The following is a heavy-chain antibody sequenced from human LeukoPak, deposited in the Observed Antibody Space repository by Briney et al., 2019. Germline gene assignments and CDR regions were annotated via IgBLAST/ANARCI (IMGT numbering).Heavy chain of an antibody. CDR3: ARAYSGYDRGDY. D-gene: IGHD5-12*01. V-gene: IGHV3-21*01. Sequence: GGSLRLSCAASGFTFSSYSMNWVRQAPGKGLEWVSSISSSSSYIYYADSVKGRFTISRVNAKNSLYLQMNSLRAEDTAVYYCARAYSGYDRGDYWGQGTLVTVSS. CDR2: ISSSSSYI. J-gene: IGHJ4*02. CDR1: GFTFSSYS.